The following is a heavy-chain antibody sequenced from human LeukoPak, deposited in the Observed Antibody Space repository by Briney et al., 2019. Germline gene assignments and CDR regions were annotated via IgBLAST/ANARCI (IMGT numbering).Heavy chain of an antibody. CDR3: ARGRCYYDSSGYYPPFY. V-gene: IGHV1-69*01. D-gene: IGHD3-22*01. J-gene: IGHJ4*02. CDR2: IIPIFGTA. CDR1: GGTFSSYA. Sequence: SVKVSCKASGGTFSSYAISWVRQAPGQGLEWMGGIIPIFGTANYAQKFQGRVTITADESTSTAYMELSSLRSEDTAVYYCARGRCYYDSSGYYPPFYWGQGTLVTVSS.